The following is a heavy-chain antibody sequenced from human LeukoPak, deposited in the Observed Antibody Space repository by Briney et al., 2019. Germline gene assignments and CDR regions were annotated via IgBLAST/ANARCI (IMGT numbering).Heavy chain of an antibody. CDR1: GFTFSNYG. CDR2: ISYDGSIK. V-gene: IGHV3-30*03. J-gene: IGHJ6*02. Sequence: GGSLRLSCAASGFTFSNYGMHWVRQAPGKGLEWVAVISYDGSIKYYADSVKGRFTISRDSSKNTLFLQMNSLRAEDTAVYYCARGIAAGGSVFGYYYYGMDVWGQGTTVTVSS. D-gene: IGHD6-13*01. CDR3: ARGIAAGGSVFGYYYYGMDV.